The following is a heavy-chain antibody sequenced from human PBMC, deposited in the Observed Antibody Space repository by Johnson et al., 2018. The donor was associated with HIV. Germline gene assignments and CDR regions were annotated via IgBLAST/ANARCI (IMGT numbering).Heavy chain of an antibody. V-gene: IGHV3-33*01. Sequence: QVQLVESGGGVVQPGRSLRLSCAASGFTFSTYGMHWVRQAPGKGLEWVAVMWYDGSNTYCADSVTGRFTISRDNSKNPLYLQMNSLGAEDPAVYYCARDVSYRYDGDGWADAFDIWGQGTMVTVSA. CDR2: MWYDGSNT. CDR1: GFTFSTYG. J-gene: IGHJ3*02. D-gene: IGHD2-21*01. CDR3: ARDVSYRYDGDGWADAFDI.